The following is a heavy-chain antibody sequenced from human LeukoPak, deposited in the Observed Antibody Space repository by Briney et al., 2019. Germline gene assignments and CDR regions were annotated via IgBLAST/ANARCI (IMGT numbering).Heavy chain of an antibody. CDR3: ARVGTMVRGVFDY. D-gene: IGHD3-10*01. V-gene: IGHV4-34*01. J-gene: IGHJ4*02. Sequence: SETLSLTCAVYGGSFSGYSCTWIRQPPGKGLEWIGEINHSGSTNYNPSLKSRVTISVDTSKNQFSLKLSSVTAADTAVYYCARVGTMVRGVFDYWGQGTLVTVSS. CDR2: INHSGST. CDR1: GGSFSGYS.